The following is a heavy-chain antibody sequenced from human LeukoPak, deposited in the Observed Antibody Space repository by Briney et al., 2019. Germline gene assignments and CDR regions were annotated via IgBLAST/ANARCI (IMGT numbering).Heavy chain of an antibody. V-gene: IGHV3-30*02. D-gene: IGHD2-2*01. CDR3: ARDYCSSTSCYLHY. Sequence: PGGSLRLSCAASGFTFSNYAMHWVRQAPGKGLEWVAFIRYEGSKKYYADSVKGRFTISRDNSKNTVYLQINNLRAEDTAVYYCARDYCSSTSCYLHYWGQGTLVTVCS. J-gene: IGHJ4*02. CDR2: IRYEGSKK. CDR1: GFTFSNYA.